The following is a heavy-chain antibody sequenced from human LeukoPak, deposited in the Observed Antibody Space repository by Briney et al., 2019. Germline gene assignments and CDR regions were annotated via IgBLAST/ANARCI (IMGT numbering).Heavy chain of an antibody. CDR1: GFTFSSYS. CDR3: AKIEGLVRGVSLPLYYYGMDV. CDR2: IRSSSSTI. J-gene: IGHJ6*02. Sequence: GGSLRLSCAASGFTFSSYSMNWVRQAPGKGLEWVSYIRSSSSTIYYADSVKGRFTISRDNAKNSLYLQMNSLRAEDTAVYYCAKIEGLVRGVSLPLYYYGMDVWGQGTTVTVSS. D-gene: IGHD3-10*01. V-gene: IGHV3-48*04.